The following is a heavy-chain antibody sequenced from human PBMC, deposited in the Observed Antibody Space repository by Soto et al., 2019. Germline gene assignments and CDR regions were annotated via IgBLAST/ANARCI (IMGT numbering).Heavy chain of an antibody. CDR3: ARQGDYVYTAMVSYDFDN. D-gene: IGHD5-18*01. J-gene: IGHJ4*02. CDR1: GGSISSYF. V-gene: IGHV4-59*08. CDR2: IYYSGST. Sequence: PSETLPLTCTASGGSISSYFWSWIRQPPGKGLEWIGYIYYSGSTNYNPSLKSRVTISVDTSKNQFSLKLSSVTAADTAVYYCARQGDYVYTAMVSYDFDNWGQGTLVTVSS.